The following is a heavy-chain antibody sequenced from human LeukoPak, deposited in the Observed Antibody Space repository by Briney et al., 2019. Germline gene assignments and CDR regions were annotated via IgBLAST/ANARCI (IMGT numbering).Heavy chain of an antibody. V-gene: IGHV1-18*01. CDR2: ISAYNGNT. Sequence: ASVKVSCKASGYTFTSYGIIWVRQAPGQGLEWMGWISAYNGNTNYAQKLQGRVTMTTDTSTSTAYMELRSLRSDDTAVYYCARGCHSSSCYYFDYWGQGTLVTVSS. D-gene: IGHD6-13*01. J-gene: IGHJ4*02. CDR3: ARGCHSSSCYYFDY. CDR1: GYTFTSYG.